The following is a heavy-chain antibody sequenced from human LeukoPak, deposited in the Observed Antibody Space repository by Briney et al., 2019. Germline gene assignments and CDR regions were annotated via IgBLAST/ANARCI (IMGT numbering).Heavy chain of an antibody. CDR2: IYHSGSI. D-gene: IGHD6-13*01. CDR3: AREIAAAGAFDY. CDR1: GYSISSGYY. J-gene: IGHJ4*02. V-gene: IGHV4-38-2*02. Sequence: PSETLSLTCTVSGYSISSGYYWGWIRQPPGKGLEWIGSIYHSGSIYYNPSLKSRVTISVDTSKNQFSLKLSSVTAADTAVYYCAREIAAAGAFDYWGQGTLVTVSS.